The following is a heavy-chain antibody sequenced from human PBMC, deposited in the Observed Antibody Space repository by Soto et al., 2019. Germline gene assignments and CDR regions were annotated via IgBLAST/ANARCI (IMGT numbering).Heavy chain of an antibody. V-gene: IGHV4-59*01. J-gene: IGHJ6*02. CDR3: ASLSHDYYGMDV. Sequence: SETLSLTCTVSGGSISSYYWSWIRQPPGKGLEWIGYIYYSGSTNYNPSLKSRVTISVDTSKNQFSLKLSSVTAADTAVYYCASLSHDYYGMDVWGQGTTVTVSS. CDR1: GGSISSYY. CDR2: IYYSGST.